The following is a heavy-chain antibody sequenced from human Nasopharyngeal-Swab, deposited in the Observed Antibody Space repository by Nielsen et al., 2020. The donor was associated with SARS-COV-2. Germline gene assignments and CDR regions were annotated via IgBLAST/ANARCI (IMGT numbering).Heavy chain of an antibody. CDR2: IYYSGST. CDR3: AGGAGYYYYYMDV. V-gene: IGHV4-39*01. Sequence: RQAPGKGLEWIGGIYYSGSTYYNPSLKSRVTISVDTSKNQFSLKLSSVTAADTAVYYCAGGAGYYYYYMDVWGKGTTVTVSS. D-gene: IGHD1-26*01. J-gene: IGHJ6*03.